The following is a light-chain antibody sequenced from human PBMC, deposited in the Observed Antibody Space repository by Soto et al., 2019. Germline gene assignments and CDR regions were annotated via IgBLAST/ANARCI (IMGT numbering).Light chain of an antibody. CDR3: SSYTGSNNVV. Sequence: QSALTQPPSASGSPGQSVTISCTGTSSDVGGYNYVSWYQHHPGKAPKLMIFEVSKRPSGVPDRFSGSKSGNTASLAVSVLQAEDEAAYYCSSYTGSNNVVFGGGTKLTVL. CDR1: SSDVGGYNY. V-gene: IGLV2-8*01. CDR2: EVS. J-gene: IGLJ3*02.